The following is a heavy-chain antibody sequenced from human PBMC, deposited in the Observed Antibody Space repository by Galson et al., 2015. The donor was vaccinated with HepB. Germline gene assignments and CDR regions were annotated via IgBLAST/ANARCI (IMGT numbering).Heavy chain of an antibody. CDR3: AKVIVQGSGSLQNTDY. Sequence: SLRLSCAASGFTFSSYGMHWVRQAPGKGLEWVAVISYDGSNKYYADSVKGRFTISRDNSKNTLYLQMNSLRAEDTAVYYCAKVIVQGSGSLQNTDYWGQGTLVTVSS. J-gene: IGHJ4*02. D-gene: IGHD3-10*01. CDR1: GFTFSSYG. V-gene: IGHV3-30*18. CDR2: ISYDGSNK.